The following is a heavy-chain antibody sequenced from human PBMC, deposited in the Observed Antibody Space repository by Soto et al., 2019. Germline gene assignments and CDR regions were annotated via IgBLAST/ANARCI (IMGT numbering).Heavy chain of an antibody. CDR3: ARLIGKVTYYYYYMDV. D-gene: IGHD1-26*01. CDR1: GGSISSSSYY. V-gene: IGHV4-39*01. CDR2: IYYSGST. Sequence: PSETLSLTCTVSGGSISSSSYYWGWIRQPPGKGLEWIGSIYYSGSTYYNPSLKSRVTISVDTSKNQFSLKLSSVTAADTAVYYCARLIGKVTYYYYYMDVWGKGTTVTVSS. J-gene: IGHJ6*03.